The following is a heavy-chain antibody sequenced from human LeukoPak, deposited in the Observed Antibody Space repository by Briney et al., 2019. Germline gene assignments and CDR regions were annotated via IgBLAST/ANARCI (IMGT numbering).Heavy chain of an antibody. J-gene: IGHJ4*02. V-gene: IGHV4-4*07. CDR1: GSSISSYY. CDR2: IYTSGST. D-gene: IGHD1-14*01. Sequence: SETLSLTCTVSGSSISSYYWSWIRQPAGKGLEWIGRIYTSGSTNYNPSLKSRVTISVDKSKNQFSLKLSSVTAADTAVYYCATGGAATEYYFDYWGQGTLVTVSS. CDR3: ATGGAATEYYFDY.